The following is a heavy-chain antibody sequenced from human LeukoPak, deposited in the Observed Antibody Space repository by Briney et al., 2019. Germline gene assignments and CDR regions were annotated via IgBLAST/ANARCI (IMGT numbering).Heavy chain of an antibody. J-gene: IGHJ4*02. V-gene: IGHV4-39*07. Sequence: SETLSLTCTVSGGSISSSSYYWGWIRQPPGKGLEWIGSIYYSGSTYYNPSLKSRVTISVDTSKNQFSLKLSSVTAADTAVYYCARVGPGYPLSDYWGQGTLVTVSS. CDR2: IYYSGST. CDR3: ARVGPGYPLSDY. CDR1: GGSISSSSYY. D-gene: IGHD1-1*01.